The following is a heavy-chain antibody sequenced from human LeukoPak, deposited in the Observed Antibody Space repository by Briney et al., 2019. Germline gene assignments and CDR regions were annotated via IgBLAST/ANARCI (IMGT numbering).Heavy chain of an antibody. Sequence: SETLSLTCTVSGGSISSSSYYWGWIRQPPGKGLEWIGRIYTSGSTNYNPSLKSRVTMSVDTSKNQFSLKLSSVTAADTAVYYCASGGYSGYDSPDYWGQGTLVTVSS. CDR2: IYTSGST. CDR3: ASGGYSGYDSPDY. V-gene: IGHV4-61*05. D-gene: IGHD5-12*01. J-gene: IGHJ4*02. CDR1: GGSISSSSYY.